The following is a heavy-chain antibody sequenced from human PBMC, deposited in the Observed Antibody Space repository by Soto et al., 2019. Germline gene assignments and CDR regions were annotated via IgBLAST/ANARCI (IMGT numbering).Heavy chain of an antibody. CDR2: IYYSGST. CDR3: ARTTYYYGSGSYYPGWFDP. Sequence: SETLSLTCTVSGGSISSGDYYWSWIRQPPGKGLEWIGYIYYSGSTYYNPSLKSRVTISVDTSKNQFSLKLSSVTAADTAVYYCARTTYYYGSGSYYPGWFDPWGQGTLVTVSS. V-gene: IGHV4-30-4*01. J-gene: IGHJ5*02. CDR1: GGSISSGDYY. D-gene: IGHD3-10*01.